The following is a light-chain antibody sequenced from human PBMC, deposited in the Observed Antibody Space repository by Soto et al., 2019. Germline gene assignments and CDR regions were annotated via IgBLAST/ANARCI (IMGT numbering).Light chain of an antibody. J-gene: IGLJ1*01. Sequence: QSVLTQPPSASGSPGQSVTISCTGTSSDVGGYNYVSWYQQHPGKAPKLMIYEVSKRPSGVPDRFSGSKSGNTASLTVSGLQAEDEADYYCSSYAGSTPYVFGTGNKVTVL. CDR1: SSDVGGYNY. V-gene: IGLV2-8*01. CDR2: EVS. CDR3: SSYAGSTPYV.